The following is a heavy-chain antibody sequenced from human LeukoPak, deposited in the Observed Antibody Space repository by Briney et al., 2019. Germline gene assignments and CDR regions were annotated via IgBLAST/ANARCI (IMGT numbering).Heavy chain of an antibody. J-gene: IGHJ4*02. V-gene: IGHV1-2*02. CDR3: ARDKDSSGWSTIDY. CDR2: INPNSGGT. Sequence: ASVKVSCKASGYTFTGNYMHWVRQAPGQGLEWMGWINPNSGGTNYAQKFQGRVTMTRDTSISTAYMELSRLRSDDTAVYYCARDKDSSGWSTIDYWGQGTLVTVSS. CDR1: GYTFTGNY. D-gene: IGHD6-19*01.